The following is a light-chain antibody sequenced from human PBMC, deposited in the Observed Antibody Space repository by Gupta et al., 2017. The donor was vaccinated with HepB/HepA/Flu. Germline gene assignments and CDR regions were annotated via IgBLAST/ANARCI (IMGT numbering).Light chain of an antibody. CDR1: SLRSYY. V-gene: IGLV3-19*01. J-gene: IGLJ2*01. CDR2: GKN. CDR3: NSRDSSGKGEV. Sequence: SSELTQDPAVSVALGQTVRITCQGDSLRSYYASWYQQKPGQAPVLVIYGKNNRPSGIPDRFSGSSSGNTASLTITGAQAEDEADDYCNSRDSSGKGEVFGGGTKLTVL.